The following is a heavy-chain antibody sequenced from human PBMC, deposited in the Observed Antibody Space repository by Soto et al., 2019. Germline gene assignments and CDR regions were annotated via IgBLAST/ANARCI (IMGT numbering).Heavy chain of an antibody. CDR3: AKETTASCYSAVGY. Sequence: GGSLRRSCTASGFTFNDYAMSWVRQAPGKGLEWVSVISGSGDNTFYADYGKGRFTISRDTSKNTLFLQMDSLRAEDTAVYYCAKETTASCYSAVGYWGQGTLVTVSS. D-gene: IGHD2-15*01. J-gene: IGHJ4*02. CDR2: ISGSGDNT. V-gene: IGHV3-23*01. CDR1: GFTFNDYA.